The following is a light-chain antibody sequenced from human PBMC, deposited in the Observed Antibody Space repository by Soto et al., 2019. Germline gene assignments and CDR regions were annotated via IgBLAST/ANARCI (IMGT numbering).Light chain of an antibody. CDR2: GAS. CDR3: QQYGSSPRIT. Sequence: EIVLTQSPGTLSLSPGERATLSCRASQSVGTYLGWYQQKPGQAPRLLIYGASSRATGIPDRFSGSGSGTDFTLTISRLEPEDFAVYYCQQYGSSPRITFGQGTRLEIK. J-gene: IGKJ5*01. V-gene: IGKV3-20*01. CDR1: QSVGTY.